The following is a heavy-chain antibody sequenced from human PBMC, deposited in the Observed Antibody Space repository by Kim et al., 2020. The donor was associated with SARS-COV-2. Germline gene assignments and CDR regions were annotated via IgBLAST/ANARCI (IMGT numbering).Heavy chain of an antibody. CDR2: IYYSGST. CDR1: GGSISSGDYY. D-gene: IGHD6-13*01. V-gene: IGHV4-30-4*01. CDR3: ARCIAATGGGYYYGMDV. J-gene: IGHJ6*02. Sequence: SETLSLTCTVSGGSISSGDYYWSWIRQPPGKGLEWIGYIYYSGSTYYNPSLKSRVTISVDTSKNQFSLKLSSVTAADTAVYYCARCIAATGGGYYYGMDVWGQRTTVTVSS.